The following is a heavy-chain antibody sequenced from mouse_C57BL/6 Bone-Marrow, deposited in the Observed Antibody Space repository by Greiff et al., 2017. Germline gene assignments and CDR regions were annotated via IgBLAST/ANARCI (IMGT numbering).Heavy chain of an antibody. CDR3: ARVSNGEL. Sequence: EVNVVESGGGLVKPGGSLKLSCAASGFTFSSYAMSWVRQTPEKRLEWVATISDGGSYTYYPDNVTGRFTISRDNAKNNLYLQMSHLKSEDTAMYYCARVSNGELWGQGTLVTVSA. CDR1: GFTFSSYA. D-gene: IGHD2-5*01. V-gene: IGHV5-4*03. J-gene: IGHJ3*02. CDR2: ISDGGSYT.